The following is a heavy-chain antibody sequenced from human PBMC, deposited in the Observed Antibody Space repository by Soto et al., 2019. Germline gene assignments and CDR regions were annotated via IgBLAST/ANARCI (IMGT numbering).Heavy chain of an antibody. Sequence: SETLSLTCTVSGGSISRYYWSWIRQPPGKGLEWIGNIYHDGSTNYSPSLKSRVTISVDTSKNQFSLWLSSVTAADTAVYYCARAGYSYGLGYYYDYWGQGTLVTVSS. V-gene: IGHV4-59*01. CDR1: GGSISRYY. D-gene: IGHD5-18*01. J-gene: IGHJ4*02. CDR2: IYHDGST. CDR3: ARAGYSYGLGYYYDY.